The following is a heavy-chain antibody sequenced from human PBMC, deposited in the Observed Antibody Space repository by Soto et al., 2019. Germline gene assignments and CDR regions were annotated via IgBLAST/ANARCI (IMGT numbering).Heavy chain of an antibody. J-gene: IGHJ6*02. CDR3: ARDLEVVVLGVDHYYYYGMDV. V-gene: IGHV1-69*13. Sequence: SVKVSGKTSGGTFSSFAISWVLQSPGQWLDWMGGIIPIFETANYAQKFQGRVTITADEITGTAYMELRSLRSEDTGVYYCARDLEVVVLGVDHYYYYGMDVWGQGTTVTVSS. CDR2: IIPIFETA. D-gene: IGHD2-15*01. CDR1: GGTFSSFA.